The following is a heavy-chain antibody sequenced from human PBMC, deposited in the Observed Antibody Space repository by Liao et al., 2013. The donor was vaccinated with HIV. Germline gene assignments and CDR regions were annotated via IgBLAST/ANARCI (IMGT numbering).Heavy chain of an antibody. D-gene: IGHD3-3*01. CDR3: ARTDQYYDFWNGYENWFDP. Sequence: QVQLQESGPGLVKPSETLSLTCSVSGGSISSSSYYWGWIRQPPGKGLEWIGSIYYSGSTYYNPSLKSRVTMSVDTSKNHFSLKLSSVTAADTAVYYCARTDQYYDFWNGYENWFDPWGQGTLVTVSS. CDR1: GGSISSSSYY. CDR2: IYYSGST. J-gene: IGHJ5*02. V-gene: IGHV4-39*07.